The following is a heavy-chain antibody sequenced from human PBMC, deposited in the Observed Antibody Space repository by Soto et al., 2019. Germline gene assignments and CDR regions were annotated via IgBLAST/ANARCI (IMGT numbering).Heavy chain of an antibody. J-gene: IGHJ6*02. CDR3: VREDDGGDRDYYGLDV. D-gene: IGHD2-21*02. CDR1: GGSISSSSYY. Sequence: SETLSLTCTVSGGSISSSSYYWGWIRQPPGKGLEWIGSIYYSGSTYYNPSLKSRVTISVDTSKNLFSLKLASVTAADTAVYFCVREDDGGDRDYYGLDVWGQGTTVTVSS. V-gene: IGHV4-39*02. CDR2: IYYSGST.